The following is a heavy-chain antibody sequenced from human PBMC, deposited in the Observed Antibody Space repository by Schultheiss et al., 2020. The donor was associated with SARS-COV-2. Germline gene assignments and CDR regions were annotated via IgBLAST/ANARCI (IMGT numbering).Heavy chain of an antibody. CDR3: ARFDSDARGYSYGYFDY. V-gene: IGHV1-46*01. J-gene: IGHJ4*02. Sequence: ASVKVSCKASGGTFSSYAISWVRQAPGQGLEWMGIINPSGGSTSYAQKFQGRVTITRDTSASTAYMELSSLRAEDTAVYYCARFDSDARGYSYGYFDYWGQGTLVTVSS. CDR1: GGTFSSYA. CDR2: INPSGGST. D-gene: IGHD5-18*01.